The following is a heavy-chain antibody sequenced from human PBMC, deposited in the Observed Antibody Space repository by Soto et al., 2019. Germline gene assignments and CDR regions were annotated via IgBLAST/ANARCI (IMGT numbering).Heavy chain of an antibody. J-gene: IGHJ4*02. V-gene: IGHV4-34*01. D-gene: IGHD6-13*01. Sequence: SETLSLTCAVYGGSFSGYYWSWIRQPPGKGLEWIGEINHSGSTNYNPSLKSRVTISVDTSKNQFSLKLSSVTAADTAVYYCARDNRGVYSSSWYAYWGQGTLVTVSS. CDR2: INHSGST. CDR3: ARDNRGVYSSSWYAY. CDR1: GGSFSGYY.